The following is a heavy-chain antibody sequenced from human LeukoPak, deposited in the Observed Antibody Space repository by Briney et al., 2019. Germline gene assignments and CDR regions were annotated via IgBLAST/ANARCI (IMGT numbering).Heavy chain of an antibody. CDR3: ASLYRGTYNPG. V-gene: IGHV3-74*01. CDR1: GFTFSNYW. CDR2: ISSDGSGT. J-gene: IGHJ4*02. Sequence: GGSLRLSCEASGFTFSNYWMHWVRQAPGKGLVWVSRISSDGSGTTYADSVRGRFTIFRDNAKNTLYLQMISLRAEDTAVYYCASLYRGTYNPGWGQGTLVTVSS. D-gene: IGHD1-26*01.